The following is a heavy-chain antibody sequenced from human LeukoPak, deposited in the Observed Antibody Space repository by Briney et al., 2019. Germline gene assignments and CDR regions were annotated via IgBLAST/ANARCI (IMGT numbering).Heavy chain of an antibody. CDR2: ISGSGGST. Sequence: GGSLRLSCAASGFTFNSYAMSWVRQAPGKGLEWVSAISGSGGSTYYADSVKGRFTISRDNSKNTLYLQMNSLRAEDTAVYYCAKVRSSGWYVPFQHWGQGTLVTVSS. J-gene: IGHJ1*01. V-gene: IGHV3-23*01. CDR1: GFTFNSYA. CDR3: AKVRSSGWYVPFQH. D-gene: IGHD6-19*01.